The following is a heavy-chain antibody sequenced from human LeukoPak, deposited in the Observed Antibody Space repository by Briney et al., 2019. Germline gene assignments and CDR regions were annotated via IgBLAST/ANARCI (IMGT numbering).Heavy chain of an antibody. CDR3: AKTRPLDSSSWSHGDY. Sequence: GGSLRLSCAASGFTFSSYATSWVRQAPGKGLEWVSAISGSGDSTYYGDSVKGRFTISRDNSKNTLYLQMNSLRAEDTAVYYCAKTRPLDSSSWSHGDYWGQGTLVTVSS. V-gene: IGHV3-23*01. D-gene: IGHD6-13*01. J-gene: IGHJ4*02. CDR1: GFTFSSYA. CDR2: ISGSGDST.